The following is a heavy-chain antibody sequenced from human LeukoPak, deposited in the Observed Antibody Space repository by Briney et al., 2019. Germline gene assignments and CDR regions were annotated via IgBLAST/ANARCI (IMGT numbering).Heavy chain of an antibody. CDR1: GFTFSSYA. CDR2: ISYDGSNK. V-gene: IGHV3-30-3*01. CDR3: ARRYSGSYEDY. Sequence: GGSLRLSCAASGFTFSSYAMHWVRQAPGKGLEWVAVISYDGSNKYYADSVKGRFTISRDNSKNTLYLQMNSLRAEDTAVYYCARRYSGSYEDYWGQGTLVTVSS. J-gene: IGHJ4*02. D-gene: IGHD1-26*01.